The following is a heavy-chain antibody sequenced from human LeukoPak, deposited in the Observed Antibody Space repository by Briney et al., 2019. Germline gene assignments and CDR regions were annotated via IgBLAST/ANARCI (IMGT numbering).Heavy chain of an antibody. Sequence: GESLKISCKGSGYSFSNYWIGWVRPMPGKSLEWRGSIYPGDSNTRYSPSFQGQATISADKSISTAYLQWASLKASDTAIYYCARQPLVRDCGGDCEFDYWGQGTRVSVSS. V-gene: IGHV5-51*01. CDR1: GYSFSNYW. CDR3: ARQPLVRDCGGDCEFDY. D-gene: IGHD2-21*02. J-gene: IGHJ4*02. CDR2: IYPGDSNT.